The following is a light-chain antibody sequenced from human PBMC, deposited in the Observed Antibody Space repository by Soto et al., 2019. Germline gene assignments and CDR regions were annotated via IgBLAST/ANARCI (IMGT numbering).Light chain of an antibody. Sequence: EIVLTQSPGTLSLSPGERATLSCRASQSVSSSYLAWYQQKPGQAPRLLIYGASSRATGIPDRFSGSGSGTDFILTISRLEPEDFEVYYCQQYDSSTWTLGQGTKVDIK. CDR2: GAS. CDR1: QSVSSSY. J-gene: IGKJ1*01. V-gene: IGKV3-20*01. CDR3: QQYDSSTWT.